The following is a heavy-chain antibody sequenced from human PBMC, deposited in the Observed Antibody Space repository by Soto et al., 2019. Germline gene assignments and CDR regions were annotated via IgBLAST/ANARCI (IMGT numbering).Heavy chain of an antibody. V-gene: IGHV4-59*01. J-gene: IGHJ4*02. CDR1: GDSISTYY. D-gene: IGHD3-22*01. CDR2: LYYGRSA. CDR3: ALRSMAVVPEY. Sequence: QVQLQESGPGLVKPSETLSLTCAVSGDSISTYYCMWIRQPPGKGLESIGYLYYGRSANYNPSLKSRVTLSVDTSTNQCTLTLSSMTAADTAVYYCALRSMAVVPEYWGQGTLVTVSS.